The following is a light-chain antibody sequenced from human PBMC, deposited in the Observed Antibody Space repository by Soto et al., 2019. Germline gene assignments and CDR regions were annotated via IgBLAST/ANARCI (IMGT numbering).Light chain of an antibody. CDR1: SSDVGGYNY. CDR3: SSYAGSNNFDV. CDR2: EVT. Sequence: QSALTQPPSASGSPGQSVTISCTGTSSDVGGYNYVSWYQQHPDKAPKLMIYEVTKRPSGVPGRFSGSKSGNTASLTVSGLQAEDEADYYCSSYAGSNNFDVFGTGTKLTVL. J-gene: IGLJ1*01. V-gene: IGLV2-8*01.